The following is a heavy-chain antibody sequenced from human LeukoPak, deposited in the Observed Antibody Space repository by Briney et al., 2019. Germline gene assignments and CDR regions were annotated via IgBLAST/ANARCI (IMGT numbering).Heavy chain of an antibody. CDR1: GLTFSNAL. CDR2: ISSSSTI. Sequence: PGGSLRLSCAASGLTFSNALMSWVRQAPGKGLDWVSYISSSSTIYYADSVKGRFTISRDNAKNSLYLQMNSLRDEDTAVYYCARGTDVWGQGTTVTVSS. V-gene: IGHV3-69-1*01. J-gene: IGHJ6*02. CDR3: ARGTDV.